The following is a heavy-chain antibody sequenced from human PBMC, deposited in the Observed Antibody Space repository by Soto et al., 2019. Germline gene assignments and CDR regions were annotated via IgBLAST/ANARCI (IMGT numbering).Heavy chain of an antibody. J-gene: IGHJ4*02. CDR3: ARGHIVATILDY. V-gene: IGHV3-48*03. CDR1: GFIFSNYE. Sequence: LRLSCAASGFIFSNYEMSWVRQAPGKGLEWVSYIDHSGTTIYYADSVKGRFAISRDNAKNSLFLQMNSLRAEDTAVYYCARGHIVATILDYWGQGALVTVSS. CDR2: IDHSGTTI. D-gene: IGHD5-12*01.